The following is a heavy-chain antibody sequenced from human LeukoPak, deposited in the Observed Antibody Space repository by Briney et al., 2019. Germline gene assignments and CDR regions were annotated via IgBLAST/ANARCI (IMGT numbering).Heavy chain of an antibody. V-gene: IGHV1-2*02. D-gene: IGHD1-26*01. J-gene: IGHJ1*01. CDR2: INPNSGGT. CDR1: GYTLTGYY. Sequence: ASVRVSCKASGYTLTGYYMHWVGQAPGKGLEWRGWINPNSGGTNYAQKFQGRVTMTRDTSISTAYMELSRLRSDDTAVYYCARIPGWELPGYFQHWGQGTLVTVSS. CDR3: ARIPGWELPGYFQH.